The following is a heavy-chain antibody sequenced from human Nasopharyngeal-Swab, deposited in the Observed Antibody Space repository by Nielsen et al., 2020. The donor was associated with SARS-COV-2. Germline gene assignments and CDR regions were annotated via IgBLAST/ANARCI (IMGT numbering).Heavy chain of an antibody. Sequence: GGSLTLSCAASGFTFSYYYMSWIRQAPGKGLEWVSYISSSSSYTNYADSVKGRFTISRDNAKNSLYLQMNSLRAEDTAVYYCARDRYYYDSSDRPGSFDYWGQGTLVTVSS. CDR3: ARDRYYYDSSDRPGSFDY. D-gene: IGHD3-22*01. V-gene: IGHV3-11*06. CDR1: GFTFSYYY. CDR2: ISSSSSYT. J-gene: IGHJ4*02.